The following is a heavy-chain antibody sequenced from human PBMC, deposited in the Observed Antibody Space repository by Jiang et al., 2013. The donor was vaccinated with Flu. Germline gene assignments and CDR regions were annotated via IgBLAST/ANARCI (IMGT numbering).Heavy chain of an antibody. CDR1: GGSISSYY. J-gene: IGHJ3*02. CDR3: ARHPPRGGLSGYNSGYAFDI. D-gene: IGHD5-24*01. CDR2: IHYSGST. V-gene: IGHV4-59*01. Sequence: GSGLVKPSETLSLTCTVSGGSISSYYWSWIRQPPGKGLEWIGYIHYSGSTNYNPSLKSRVTISVDTSKNRFSLKLSSVTAADTAVYYCARHPPRGGLSGYNSGYAFDIWGQGTSGHRLF.